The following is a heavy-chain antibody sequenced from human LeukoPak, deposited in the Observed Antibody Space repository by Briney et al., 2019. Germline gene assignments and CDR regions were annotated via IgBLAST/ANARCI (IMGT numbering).Heavy chain of an antibody. D-gene: IGHD2-15*01. CDR1: GGSISSYY. CDR3: ARDHCSGGSCYLGWFDP. Sequence: SETLPLTCTVSGGSISSYYWSWIRQPPGKGLEWIGYIYYSGSTNYNPSLKSRVTISVDTSKNRFSLKLSSVTAADTAVYYCARDHCSGGSCYLGWFDPWGQGTLVTVSS. J-gene: IGHJ5*02. V-gene: IGHV4-59*01. CDR2: IYYSGST.